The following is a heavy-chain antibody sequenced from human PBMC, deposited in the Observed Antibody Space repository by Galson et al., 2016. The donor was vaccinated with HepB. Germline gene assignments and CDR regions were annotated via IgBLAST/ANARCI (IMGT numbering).Heavy chain of an antibody. Sequence: SLRLSCAASGFTFTNYGMNWLRQAPGKGLEWVAYISNDGSKRYFADSVKGRFTISRDNSKNTLSLHMSSLRAEDTAVDYCAKRDLLWFGDPNAFDVWGRGTMVTVSS. D-gene: IGHD3-10*01. V-gene: IGHV3-30*18. CDR2: ISNDGSKR. CDR1: GFTFTNYG. J-gene: IGHJ3*01. CDR3: AKRDLLWFGDPNAFDV.